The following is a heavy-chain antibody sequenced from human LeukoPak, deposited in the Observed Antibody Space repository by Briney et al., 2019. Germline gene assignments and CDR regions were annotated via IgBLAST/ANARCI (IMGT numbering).Heavy chain of an antibody. D-gene: IGHD3-10*01. J-gene: IGHJ4*02. V-gene: IGHV3-43*02. CDR1: GFNVGAYA. Sequence: GGSLRLSCAASGFNVGAYAMYWVRQPPGKSLEGVSLISGDSDNRYSAASVKGRFTISRDNSKNSLYLQMDSLTTEDTALYYCAIAYESGSFYRAFAYWGQGALVTVSS. CDR2: ISGDSDNR. CDR3: AIAYESGSFYRAFAY.